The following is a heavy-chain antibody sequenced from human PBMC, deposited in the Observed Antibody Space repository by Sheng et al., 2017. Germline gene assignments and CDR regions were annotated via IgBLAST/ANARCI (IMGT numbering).Heavy chain of an antibody. J-gene: IGHJ4*02. CDR3: ARVASEGIVATYFDY. Sequence: QVQLVQSGAEVKKPGASVKVSCKTSGYTFTGYYMHWVRQAPGQGLEWMGWINPNSGGTNYAQKFQGRVTMTRDTSISTAYMELSRLTSDDTAVYYCARVASEGIVATYFDYWGQGTLVTVSS. CDR2: INPNSGGT. CDR1: GYTFTGYY. V-gene: IGHV1-2*02. D-gene: IGHD5-12*01.